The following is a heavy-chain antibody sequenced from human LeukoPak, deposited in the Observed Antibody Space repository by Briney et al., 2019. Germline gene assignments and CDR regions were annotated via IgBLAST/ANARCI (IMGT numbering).Heavy chain of an antibody. V-gene: IGHV3-21*01. CDR1: GFTFTSYY. D-gene: IGHD2-15*01. CDR2: IGSSSTHI. Sequence: GGSLRLSCEASGFTFTSYYMNWVRQAPGRGLEWVSSIGSSSTHIYYADSVKGRFTISRDNAKNSLYLQMNSLRAEDTAVYYCARGLPFDYWGQGTLVTVSS. CDR3: ARGLPFDY. J-gene: IGHJ4*02.